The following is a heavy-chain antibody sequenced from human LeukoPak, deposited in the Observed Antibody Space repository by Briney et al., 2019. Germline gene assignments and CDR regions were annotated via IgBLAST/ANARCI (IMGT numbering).Heavy chain of an antibody. CDR1: GFMFSRYW. CDR3: ARDISPLGGYYHDSGSYYNGPSGWFDP. D-gene: IGHD3-10*01. J-gene: IGHJ5*02. Sequence: GGSLRLSCAASGFMFSRYWMSWVRQAPGKGLEWVANMKQEGTEKYYVDSVKGRFTISRDNAKYSLYLQMNSLRAEDTAVYYCARDISPLGGYYHDSGSYYNGPSGWFDPWGQGTLVTVSS. CDR2: MKQEGTEK. V-gene: IGHV3-7*01.